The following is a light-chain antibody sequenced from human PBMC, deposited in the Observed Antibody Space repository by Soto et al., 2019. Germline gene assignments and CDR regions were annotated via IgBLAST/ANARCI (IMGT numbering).Light chain of an antibody. CDR1: EMITSSY. V-gene: IGKV3-20*01. CDR3: QQYGSTPVP. CDR2: AAS. J-gene: IGKJ1*01. Sequence: EVVLTQSPGTLSLSPGERATLSCRASEMITSSYVAWYQHKPGQAPRLLIYAASVRATGIPDRFSGSGSGTGFTLTISRLEPEDSAVYYCQQYGSTPVPFGQGTKVDI.